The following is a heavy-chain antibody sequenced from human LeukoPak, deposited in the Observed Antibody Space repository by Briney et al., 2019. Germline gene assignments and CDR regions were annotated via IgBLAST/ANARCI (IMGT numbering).Heavy chain of an antibody. CDR3: ARDLVGNSYTG. D-gene: IGHD5-18*01. Sequence: PGGSLRLSCAASGFTVSSNYMSWVRQAPGKGLEWVSVIYSGGSTYYADSVKGRFTISRDNAKNSLYLQMNSLRAEDTAVYYCARDLVGNSYTGWGQGTLVTVSS. CDR1: GFTVSSNY. CDR2: IYSGGST. V-gene: IGHV3-53*01. J-gene: IGHJ4*02.